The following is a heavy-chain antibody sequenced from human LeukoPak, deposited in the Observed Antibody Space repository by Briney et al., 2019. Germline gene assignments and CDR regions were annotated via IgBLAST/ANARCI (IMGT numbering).Heavy chain of an antibody. CDR1: GYSISSGYY. Sequence: PSEALSLTCTVSGYSISSGYYWGWIRQPPGKGLEWIGSFYHSGSTYYNPSLKSRITISVDTSKNQFSLKLSSVTAADTAVYYCARLFGYSYGSTYWGQGTLVTVSS. J-gene: IGHJ4*02. D-gene: IGHD5-18*01. V-gene: IGHV4-38-2*02. CDR2: FYHSGST. CDR3: ARLFGYSYGSTY.